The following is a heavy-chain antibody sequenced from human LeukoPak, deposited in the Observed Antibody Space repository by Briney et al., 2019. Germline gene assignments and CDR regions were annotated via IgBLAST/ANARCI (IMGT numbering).Heavy chain of an antibody. CDR3: ARRGDGYSLDS. CDR2: IYPGDSET. D-gene: IGHD5-24*01. V-gene: IGHV5-51*01. J-gene: IGHJ4*02. Sequence: GDSLKISCKVSGYIFSNYWIVWVRQMPGKGLEWTGIIYPGDSETRYSPSFQGQVTISVDKSISTAYLQWSGLKASDTAMYYCARRGDGYSLDSWGRGTLVTVSS. CDR1: GYIFSNYW.